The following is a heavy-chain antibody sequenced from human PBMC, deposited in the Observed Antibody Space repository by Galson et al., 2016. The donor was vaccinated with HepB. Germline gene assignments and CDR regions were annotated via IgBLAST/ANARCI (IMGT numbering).Heavy chain of an antibody. V-gene: IGHV1-18*04. D-gene: IGHD3-22*01. J-gene: IGHJ5*02. CDR3: TRGVSGFFDRSGYQASWLDP. Sequence: SVKVSCKASGYTFNNFGISWVRQAPGQGLEWMGWIKIFNGDINYAQKFQGRVTMTTDKSTRTAYMELRSLRSDDTAVYYCTRGVSGFFDRSGYQASWLDPWGQGTLVTVSS. CDR1: GYTFNNFG. CDR2: IKIFNGDI.